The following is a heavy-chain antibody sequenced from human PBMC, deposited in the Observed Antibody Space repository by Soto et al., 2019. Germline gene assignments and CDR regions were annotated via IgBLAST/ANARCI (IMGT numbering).Heavy chain of an antibody. CDR2: IYNGGTP. Sequence: QVQLQESGPGLVRPSQTLSLTCTVSGASISSGDYCWSWVRQFPDKGLEWIGHIYNGGTPYTNPXXXXXXXXXXXXXXXXXXXXXXXXXXXXXXXXXXXXXXXXXXVDLWGQGILVTVSS. V-gene: IGHV4-30-4*01. CDR1: GASISSGDYC. J-gene: IGHJ5*02. CDR3: XXXXXXXXVDL.